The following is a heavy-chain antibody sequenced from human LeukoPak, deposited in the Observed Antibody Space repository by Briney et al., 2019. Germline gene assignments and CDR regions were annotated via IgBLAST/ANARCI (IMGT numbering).Heavy chain of an antibody. J-gene: IGHJ4*02. CDR1: GGSISSNGYY. CDR3: ARQYSSGWYAAYDY. Sequence: PSETLSLTCTVSGGSISSNGYYWSWIRQPAGKGLEWIGRIYTSGSTNYNPSLKSRVTISVDTSKNQFSLKLSSVTAADTAVYYCARQYSSGWYAAYDYWGQGTLVTVSS. D-gene: IGHD6-19*01. CDR2: IYTSGST. V-gene: IGHV4-61*02.